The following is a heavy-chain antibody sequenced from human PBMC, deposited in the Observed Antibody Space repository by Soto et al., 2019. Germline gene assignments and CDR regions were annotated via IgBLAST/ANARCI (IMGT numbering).Heavy chain of an antibody. CDR3: ARVGVYDFWSGYPHYYMDV. CDR1: GDSVSSNSAA. J-gene: IGHJ6*03. Sequence: SQTLSLTCAISGDSVSSNSAAWNWIRQSPSRDLEWLGRTYYRSKWYNDYAVSVKSRITINPDTSKNQFSLQLNSVTPEDTAVYYCARVGVYDFWSGYPHYYMDVWGKGTTVTVSS. CDR2: TYYRSKWYN. D-gene: IGHD3-3*01. V-gene: IGHV6-1*01.